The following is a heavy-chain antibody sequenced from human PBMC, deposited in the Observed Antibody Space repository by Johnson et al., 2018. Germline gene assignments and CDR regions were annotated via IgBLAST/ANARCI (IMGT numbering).Heavy chain of an antibody. D-gene: IGHD4-17*01. J-gene: IGHJ3*01. CDR3: AKEQQFRLRNSAALDL. V-gene: IGHV3-74*01. CDR2: INNDGSST. Sequence: VQLQESGGGLVQPGGSLRLSCAASGFTFSSYWMHWVRQAPGKGLVWVSRINNDGSSTSYAASVKGRFTISRDNSKHTLSLPMNSLGAEDTALYYCAKEQQFRLRNSAALDLWGQGTRVTVSS. CDR1: GFTFSSYW.